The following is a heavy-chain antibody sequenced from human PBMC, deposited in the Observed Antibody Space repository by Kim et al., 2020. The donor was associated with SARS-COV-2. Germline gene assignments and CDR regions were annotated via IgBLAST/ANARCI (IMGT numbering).Heavy chain of an antibody. CDR2: ISGSGPLT. Sequence: GGSLRLSCAASGFTFSSYSMNWVRQTPGKGLEWISYISGSGPLTYYADSVRGRFTISRDNGKNSLSLHMIGLRDEDTAIYYCTRGVGATTLPGRFGLWGRGTLVTVSS. D-gene: IGHD1-26*01. J-gene: IGHJ2*01. CDR1: GFTFSSYS. CDR3: TRGVGATTLPGRFGL. V-gene: IGHV3-48*02.